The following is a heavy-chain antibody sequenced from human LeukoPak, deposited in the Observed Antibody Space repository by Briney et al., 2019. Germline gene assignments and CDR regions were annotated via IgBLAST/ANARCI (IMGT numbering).Heavy chain of an antibody. J-gene: IGHJ6*03. CDR1: GFTFSNYA. Sequence: PGGSLRLSCAASGFTFSNYAVHWVRQAPGKGLEWVAGIAYDGSHKDYADSVKGRFTISRDNSKNTLYLQMNSLRAEDTAVYYCARDLRCSSSSYYYYYMDVWGKGTTVTVSS. D-gene: IGHD6-6*01. CDR3: ARDLRCSSSSYYYYYMDV. V-gene: IGHV3-30*14. CDR2: IAYDGSHK.